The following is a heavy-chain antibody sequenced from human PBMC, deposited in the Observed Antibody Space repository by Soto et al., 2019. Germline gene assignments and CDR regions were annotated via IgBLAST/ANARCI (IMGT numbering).Heavy chain of an antibody. V-gene: IGHV4-34*01. CDR1: VGSFSGYY. CDR3: ARMAVVIAIRYFDL. D-gene: IGHD2-21*01. J-gene: IGHJ2*01. Sequence: QVQLQQWGAGLLKPSETLALTCAVYVGSFSGYYWSWIRQPPGKGLEWIGEINHNGSTNYNPSLKSRVTISGDTSKNQFSLKLSSVTAADTAVYYCARMAVVIAIRYFDLWGRGTLVTVSS. CDR2: INHNGST.